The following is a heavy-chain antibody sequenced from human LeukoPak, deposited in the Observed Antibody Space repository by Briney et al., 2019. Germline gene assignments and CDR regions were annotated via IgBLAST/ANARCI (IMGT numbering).Heavy chain of an antibody. D-gene: IGHD2-2*01. Sequence: ASVKVSCKASGYTFTGYYIHWVRQAPGQGLEWMGWINPHSGGTNYAQKFQGRVTMTRDTSISTAYMELSRLRSDDTAVYYCARDVGEYCSSTNCYASDYWGQRTVVTVSS. V-gene: IGHV1-2*02. CDR3: ARDVGEYCSSTNCYASDY. CDR2: INPHSGGT. CDR1: GYTFTGYY. J-gene: IGHJ4*02.